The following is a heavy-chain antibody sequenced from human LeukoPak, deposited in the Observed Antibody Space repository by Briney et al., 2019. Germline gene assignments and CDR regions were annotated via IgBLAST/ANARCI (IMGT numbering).Heavy chain of an antibody. D-gene: IGHD6-13*01. Sequence: PGGSLRLSCAASGFTFSSYDMHWVRQAPGKGLEWVALISYDGSNKYYTDSVKGRFTISRDNSKNTLYLQMNSLRAEDTAVYYCAKDRRIAAAGKYYYYYYGMEVWGQGTTVTVSS. CDR2: ISYDGSNK. CDR1: GFTFSSYD. J-gene: IGHJ6*02. CDR3: AKDRRIAAAGKYYYYYYGMEV. V-gene: IGHV3-30*18.